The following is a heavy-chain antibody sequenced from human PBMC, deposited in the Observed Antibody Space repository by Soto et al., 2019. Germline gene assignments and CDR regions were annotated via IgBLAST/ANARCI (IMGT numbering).Heavy chain of an antibody. CDR1: GFTFTSSA. CDR3: ARGSGLTYFDY. CDR2: IVVGSGNT. V-gene: IGHV1-58*02. J-gene: IGHJ4*02. Sequence: ASVKVSCKASGFTFTSSAMQWVRQARGQRLEWIGWIVVGSGNTNYAQKFQERVTITRDMSTSTAYMELSSLRSEDTAVYYCARGSGLTYFDYWGQGTLVTVSS. D-gene: IGHD3-10*01.